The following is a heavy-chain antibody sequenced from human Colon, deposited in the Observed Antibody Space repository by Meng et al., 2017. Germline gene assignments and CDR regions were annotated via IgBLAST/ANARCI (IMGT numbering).Heavy chain of an antibody. V-gene: IGHV4-4*02. CDR1: GGSISRSDW. Sequence: LEGSGPGLGKPSEPLSLTCAVSGGSISRSDWWSWVRQPPGKGLEWIGETSHSGSTNYSPSLKSRVTISLDKSKNQLSLKLNSVTAADTAVYYCASSDYYRSDYWGQGTLVTVSS. CDR2: TSHSGST. J-gene: IGHJ4*02. CDR3: ASSDYYRSDY. D-gene: IGHD3-22*01.